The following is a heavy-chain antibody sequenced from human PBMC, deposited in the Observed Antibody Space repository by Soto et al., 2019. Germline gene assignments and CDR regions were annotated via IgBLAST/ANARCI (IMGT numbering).Heavy chain of an antibody. CDR1: GGSISSGNYY. CDR2: IYYSGST. Sequence: PSETLSLTCTVSGGSISSGNYYWSWIRQPPGKGLEWIGYIYYSGSTYYNPSLKSRVIISIDTSKNQFSLKLSSVTAADTAVYYCASTSYFDNSGSAYWGQGTLVTVSS. V-gene: IGHV4-30-4*01. CDR3: ASTSYFDNSGSAY. D-gene: IGHD3-22*01. J-gene: IGHJ4*02.